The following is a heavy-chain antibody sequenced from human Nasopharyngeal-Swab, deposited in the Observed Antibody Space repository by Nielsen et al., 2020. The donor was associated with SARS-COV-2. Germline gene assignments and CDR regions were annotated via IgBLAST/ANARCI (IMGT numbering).Heavy chain of an antibody. Sequence: ASVKVSCKASGYTLSNYAMYWVRQAPGQRPEFMGWINAGKGNTIYSQRFQGRVRISRDTSANTVYMELNRLRSEDTAVYYCARVPAVAASRIDYWSQGTLVTVSS. CDR2: INAGKGNT. J-gene: IGHJ4*02. D-gene: IGHD6-19*01. CDR1: GYTLSNYA. V-gene: IGHV1-3*01. CDR3: ARVPAVAASRIDY.